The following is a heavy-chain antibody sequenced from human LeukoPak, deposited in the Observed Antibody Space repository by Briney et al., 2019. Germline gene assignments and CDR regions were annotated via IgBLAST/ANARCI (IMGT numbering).Heavy chain of an antibody. V-gene: IGHV4-4*07. CDR3: ARGLSPSYDYNYFDP. D-gene: IGHD3-16*01. J-gene: IGHJ5*02. CDR2: IQTSGST. CDR1: GGFISNDC. Sequence: PSETLSLTCTVSGGFISNDCWSWIRQPAGKGLEWIGRIQTSGSTRYNPSLESRVTISLDKSKNEISLKLTSVTAADTAVYYCARGLSPSYDYNYFDPWGQGTPVTVSS.